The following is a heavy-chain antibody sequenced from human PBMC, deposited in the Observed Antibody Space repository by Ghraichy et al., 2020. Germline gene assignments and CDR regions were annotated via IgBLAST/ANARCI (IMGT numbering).Heavy chain of an antibody. CDR2: ISSSGTYT. CDR3: ARVKGAYSNDY. D-gene: IGHD2-15*01. CDR1: GFTFSDYY. J-gene: IGHJ4*02. V-gene: IGHV3-11*05. Sequence: GGSLRLSCAASGFTFSDYYMSWIRQAPGKGLEWISYISSSGTYTHYADSVKGRFIISRDNPKNSLNLQMTSLRAEDTAIYYCARVKGAYSNDYWGQGTLVTVSS.